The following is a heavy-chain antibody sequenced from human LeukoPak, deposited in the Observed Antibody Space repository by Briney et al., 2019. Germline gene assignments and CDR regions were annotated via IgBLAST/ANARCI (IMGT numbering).Heavy chain of an antibody. Sequence: GGSLRLSCAASGFTFSSYAMSWVRQAPGKGLEWVSGISGGGGSTYYADSVKGRFTISRDNSKNTLYLQMNSLRAEDTAVYYCAKLWGKAAAGNFDHWGQGTLVTVSS. CDR2: ISGGGGST. D-gene: IGHD6-13*01. CDR1: GFTFSSYA. J-gene: IGHJ4*02. V-gene: IGHV3-23*01. CDR3: AKLWGKAAAGNFDH.